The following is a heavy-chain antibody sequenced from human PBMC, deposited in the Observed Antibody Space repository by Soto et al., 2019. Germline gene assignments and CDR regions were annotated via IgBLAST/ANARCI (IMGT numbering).Heavy chain of an antibody. CDR2: IVVGSGNT. CDR1: GFTFTSSA. J-gene: IGHJ5*02. D-gene: IGHD1-26*01. Sequence: SVKVSCKASGFTFTSSAVQWVRQARGRRLEWIGWIVVGSGNTNYAQKFQERVTITRDMSTSTAYMELSSLRSEDTAVYYCAVPSGSYHPYNWFDPWGQGTLVTVSS. V-gene: IGHV1-58*01. CDR3: AVPSGSYHPYNWFDP.